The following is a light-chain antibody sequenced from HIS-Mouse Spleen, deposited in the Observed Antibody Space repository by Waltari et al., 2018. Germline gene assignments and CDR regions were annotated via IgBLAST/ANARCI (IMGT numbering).Light chain of an antibody. CDR2: EVS. J-gene: IGLJ1*01. CDR3: SSYAGSNNYV. CDR1: SSDVGGYNY. V-gene: IGLV2-8*01. Sequence: QSALTQPPSASGSPGQSVTISCTGTSSDVGGYNYVSWYPPHPGKAPKLMIYEVSKRPSGVPDRFSGSKSGNTASLTVSVLQAEDEADYYCSSYAGSNNYVFGTGTKVTVL.